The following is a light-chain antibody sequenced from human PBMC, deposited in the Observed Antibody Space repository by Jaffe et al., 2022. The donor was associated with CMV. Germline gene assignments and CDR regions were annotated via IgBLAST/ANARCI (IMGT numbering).Light chain of an antibody. CDR3: QQFGGSPPYT. V-gene: IGKV3-20*01. Sequence: ERVLTQSPGTLSLSPGERVTLSCRASQSTSFLAWYQQKPGQGPRLLIYGASNRATGISDRFSGSGSGTDFTLTISRLEPDDFAVYFCQQFGGSPPYTFGQGTRLEMK. CDR2: GAS. CDR1: QSTSF. J-gene: IGKJ2*01.